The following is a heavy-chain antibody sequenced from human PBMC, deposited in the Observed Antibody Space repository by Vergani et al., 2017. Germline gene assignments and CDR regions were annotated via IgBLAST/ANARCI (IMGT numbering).Heavy chain of an antibody. CDR3: AGGDYGILTGYRY. Sequence: QVQLVQSGAEVKKSGASVKVSCKTSGYTFSNYYMHWVRQAPGQGLEWMGIINPSGGHTNYAQKFQGRVTMTRDTSTSTVYMELSSLRSEDTAIYYCAGGDYGILTGYRYWGQGTLVTVSA. V-gene: IGHV1-46*03. CDR1: GYTFSNYY. CDR2: INPSGGHT. J-gene: IGHJ4*02. D-gene: IGHD3-9*01.